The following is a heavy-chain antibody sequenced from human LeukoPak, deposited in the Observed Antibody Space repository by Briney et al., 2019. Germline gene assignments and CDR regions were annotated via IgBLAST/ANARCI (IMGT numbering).Heavy chain of an antibody. CDR2: IIPIFGTA. D-gene: IGHD3-16*02. Sequence: GASVKVSCKASGYTFTSYDINWVRQATGQGLEWMGGIIPIFGTANYAQKFQGRVTITADKSTSTAYMELSSLRSEDTAVYYCARDLGYDYVWGSYRFYKPTEEPFDPWGQGTLVTVSS. CDR1: GYTFTSYD. CDR3: ARDLGYDYVWGSYRFYKPTEEPFDP. V-gene: IGHV1-69*06. J-gene: IGHJ5*02.